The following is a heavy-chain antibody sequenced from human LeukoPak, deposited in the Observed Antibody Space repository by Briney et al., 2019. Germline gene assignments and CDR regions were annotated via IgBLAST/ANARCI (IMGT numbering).Heavy chain of an antibody. J-gene: IGHJ4*02. CDR3: AREAGDSSGYYYSVEY. CDR2: INPSGGST. CDR1: GYTFTSYY. D-gene: IGHD3-22*01. V-gene: IGHV1-46*01. Sequence: GASVNVSCKASGYTFTSYYMHWVRQAPGQGLEWMGIINPSGGSTSYAQKFQGRVTMTRDTPTSTVYMELSSLRSEDTAVYYCAREAGDSSGYYYSVEYWGQGTLVTVSS.